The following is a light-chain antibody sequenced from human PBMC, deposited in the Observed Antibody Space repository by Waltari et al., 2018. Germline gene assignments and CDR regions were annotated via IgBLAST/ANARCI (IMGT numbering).Light chain of an antibody. Sequence: QSALTQPRSVSGSPGQSVTISCTGSSSDVGGYNYVSWYQQHPGKAPRLMIYDVPKRPSGVPGRFSGSKSGNTASLTISGLQAEDEADYYCNSYAGSYTSVFGGGTKLTVL. CDR1: SSDVGGYNY. V-gene: IGLV2-11*01. CDR2: DVP. J-gene: IGLJ2*01. CDR3: NSYAGSYTSV.